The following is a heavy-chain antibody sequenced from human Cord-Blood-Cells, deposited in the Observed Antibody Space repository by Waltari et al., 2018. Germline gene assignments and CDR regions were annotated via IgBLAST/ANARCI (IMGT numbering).Heavy chain of an antibody. CDR3: ASIYCSSTSCWIDP. CDR2: IIPILGIA. Sequence: QVQLVQSGAEVKKPGSSVKVSCKASGGTFSSYAISWVRPAPGQGLEWMGRIIPILGIANYAQKFQGRVTITADKSTSTAYMELSSLRSEDTAVYYCASIYCSSTSCWIDPWGQGTLVTVSS. J-gene: IGHJ5*02. CDR1: GGTFSSYA. D-gene: IGHD2-2*01. V-gene: IGHV1-69*09.